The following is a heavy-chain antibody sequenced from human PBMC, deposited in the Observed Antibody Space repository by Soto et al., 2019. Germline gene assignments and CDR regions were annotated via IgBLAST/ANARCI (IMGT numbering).Heavy chain of an antibody. J-gene: IGHJ4*02. CDR2: ISGSGGTT. CDR1: GFTFSSYA. CDR3: AKDVRLGAASKGWY. V-gene: IGHV3-23*01. D-gene: IGHD2-15*01. Sequence: GGSLRLSCAASGFTFSSYAMSWVRQAPGKGLEWVSAISGSGGTTYYADSVKGRFTISRDNSKNTLYLQMNSLRGEDTAVYYCAKDVRLGAASKGWYWGQGTLVTVSS.